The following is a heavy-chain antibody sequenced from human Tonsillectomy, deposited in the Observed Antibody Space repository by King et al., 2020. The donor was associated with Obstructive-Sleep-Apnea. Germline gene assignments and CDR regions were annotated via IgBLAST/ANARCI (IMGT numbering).Heavy chain of an antibody. J-gene: IGHJ4*02. D-gene: IGHD3-10*01. CDR1: GFSLTTSRVS. Sequence: LTLKESGPALVKPTQTLTLTCTFSGFSLTTSRVSVTWIRQPPGKALEWLARIDWDDDKYYSTSLKTRLFISKDTSKNQVVLTMTNMDPVDTATYYCARIPPAGSGSEFDYWGQGTLVTVSS. CDR3: ARIPPAGSGSEFDY. V-gene: IGHV2-70*15. CDR2: IDWDDDK.